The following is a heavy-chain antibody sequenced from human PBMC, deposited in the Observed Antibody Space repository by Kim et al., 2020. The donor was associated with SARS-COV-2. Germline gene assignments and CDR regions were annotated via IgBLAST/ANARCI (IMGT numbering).Heavy chain of an antibody. V-gene: IGHV3-23*01. CDR3: AKIAVAGTLFDY. D-gene: IGHD6-19*01. J-gene: IGHJ4*02. Sequence: YYENCVEGQFTICRDNSKSTLYLQMSCLRAEDRAVYYCAKIAVAGTLFDYWGEGTLVTVCS.